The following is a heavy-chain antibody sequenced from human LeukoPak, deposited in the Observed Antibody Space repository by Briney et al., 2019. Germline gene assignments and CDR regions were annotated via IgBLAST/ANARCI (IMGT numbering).Heavy chain of an antibody. Sequence: SVKVSCKASGGTFSSYAISWVRQAPGQGLEWMGRIIPILGIANYAQKFQGRVTITADKSTSTAYMELSSLRSEDTAVYYCARRDSSSSNYYYGMDVWGQGTTVTVSS. V-gene: IGHV1-69*04. D-gene: IGHD6-13*01. J-gene: IGHJ6*02. CDR1: GGTFSSYA. CDR2: IIPILGIA. CDR3: ARRDSSSSNYYYGMDV.